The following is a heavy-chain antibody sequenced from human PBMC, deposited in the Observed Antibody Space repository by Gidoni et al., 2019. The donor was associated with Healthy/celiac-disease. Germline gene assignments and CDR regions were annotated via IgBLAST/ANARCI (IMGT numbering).Heavy chain of an antibody. Sequence: EVQLLESGGGLVQPGGSLRLSCAASGFTFSSYAISWVRQAPGKGLDWVSAISGSGGSTYYADSVKGRFTISRDNSKNTLYLQMNSLRAEDTAVYYCAKDLSGSSAFDIWGQGTMVTVSS. V-gene: IGHV3-23*01. CDR2: ISGSGGST. CDR1: GFTFSSYA. D-gene: IGHD1-26*01. CDR3: AKDLSGSSAFDI. J-gene: IGHJ3*02.